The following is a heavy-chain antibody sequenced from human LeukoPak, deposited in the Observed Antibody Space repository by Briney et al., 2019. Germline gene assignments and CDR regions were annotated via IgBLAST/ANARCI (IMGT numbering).Heavy chain of an antibody. Sequence: SETLSLTCSISGGSISRYYWSWIRQPPGKGLEWIGYIYYSGSTKYNRSLKSRVTISVDTSKNQFSLKLNSVTAADTAVYYCARLGGYDSSWSPFDCWGQGTLVTVSS. CDR1: GGSISRYY. V-gene: IGHV4-59*08. CDR3: ARLGGYDSSWSPFDC. J-gene: IGHJ4*02. D-gene: IGHD6-13*01. CDR2: IYYSGST.